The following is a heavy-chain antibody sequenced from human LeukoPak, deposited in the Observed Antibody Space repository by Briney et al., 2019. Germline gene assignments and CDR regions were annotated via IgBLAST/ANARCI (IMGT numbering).Heavy chain of an antibody. J-gene: IGHJ4*02. D-gene: IGHD3-22*01. CDR2: MNPNSGNT. CDR3: ATSPGGYDSSGYYFYYFDY. CDR1: GYTFTSYD. Sequence: ASVKVSCKASGYTFTSYDINWVRQATGQGLEWMGWMNPNSGNTGYAQKFQGRVTMTRNTSISTAYMELSSLRSEDTAVYYCATSPGGYDSSGYYFYYFDYWGQGTLVTVSS. V-gene: IGHV1-8*01.